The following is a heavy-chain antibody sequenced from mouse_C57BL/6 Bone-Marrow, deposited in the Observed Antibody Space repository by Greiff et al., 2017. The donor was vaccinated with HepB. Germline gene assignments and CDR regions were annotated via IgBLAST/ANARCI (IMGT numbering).Heavy chain of an antibody. J-gene: IGHJ2*01. CDR3: TANWDVEMDY. V-gene: IGHV6-3*01. CDR1: GFTFSNYW. D-gene: IGHD4-1*01. Sequence: EVKLEESGGGLVQPGGSMKLSCVASGFTFSNYWMNWVRQSPEKGLEWVAQIRLKSDNYATHYAESVKGRFTISRDDSKSRVYLQMNNLRAEDTGIYYCTANWDVEMDYWGQGTTLTVSS. CDR2: IRLKSDNYAT.